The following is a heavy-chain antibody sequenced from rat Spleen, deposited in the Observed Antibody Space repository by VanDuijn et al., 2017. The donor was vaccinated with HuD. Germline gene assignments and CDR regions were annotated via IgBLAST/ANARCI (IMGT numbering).Heavy chain of an antibody. D-gene: IGHD5-1*01. CDR1: GFTFSSFP. V-gene: IGHV5-46*01. Sequence: EVQLVESGGGLVQPGRSMKLSCAASGFTFSSFPMAWVRQAPTKGLEWVATISTSGGSTYYRDSVKGRFTISRDNAKSTLYLQMNSLRSEDTATYYCTRSAGSPFDYWGQGVMVTVSS. CDR2: ISTSGGST. CDR3: TRSAGSPFDY. J-gene: IGHJ2*01.